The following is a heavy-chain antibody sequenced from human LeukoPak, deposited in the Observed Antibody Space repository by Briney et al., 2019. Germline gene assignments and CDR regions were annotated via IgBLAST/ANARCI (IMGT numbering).Heavy chain of an antibody. CDR3: ARRIGYSNYDGHGGYFDV. J-gene: IGHJ2*01. D-gene: IGHD5-12*01. Sequence: GESLKISCSASGVSFNNYWIGWVRQIPGKGLELMGIIYFGDSNTRYSPSFRGQVTISADKSISTAYLQWSSLKASDTAMYFCARRIGYSNYDGHGGYFDVWGRGALVTVSS. CDR1: GVSFNNYW. V-gene: IGHV5-51*01. CDR2: IYFGDSNT.